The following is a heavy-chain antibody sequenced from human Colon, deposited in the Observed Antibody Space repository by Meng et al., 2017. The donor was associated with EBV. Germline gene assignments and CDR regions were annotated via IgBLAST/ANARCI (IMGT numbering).Heavy chain of an antibody. CDR3: ARRGPSGNFSP. V-gene: IGHV4-34*01. D-gene: IGHD3-10*01. CDR2: IDHRGNT. J-gene: IGHJ5*02. Sequence: QVQLQQLGAGLLKPSETLSRSCAGYGGSFRDYCWTWIRHPPGKGLEWIGEIDHRGNTKYNPSLKSRVTISLDTSKKQFSLKVSSVTAADSAVYYCARRGPSGNFSPWSQGALVTVSS. CDR1: GGSFRDYC.